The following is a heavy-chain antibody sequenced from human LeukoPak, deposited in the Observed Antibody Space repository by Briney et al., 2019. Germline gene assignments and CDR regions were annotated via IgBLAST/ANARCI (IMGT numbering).Heavy chain of an antibody. D-gene: IGHD6-13*01. CDR1: GYTFSSYS. CDR3: ARKAAPDAFDI. CDR2: ISSSSSYI. J-gene: IGHJ3*02. Sequence: SEPLRLSCSASGYTFSSYSMNWVRQAPAKVLEWDPSISSSSSYIYYADSVKGRFTISRDNAKNSLYLQMNSLRAEDTAVYYCARKAAPDAFDIWGQGTMVTVSS. V-gene: IGHV3-21*01.